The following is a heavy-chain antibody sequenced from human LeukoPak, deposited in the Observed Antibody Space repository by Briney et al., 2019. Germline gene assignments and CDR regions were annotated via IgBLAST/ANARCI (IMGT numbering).Heavy chain of an antibody. CDR3: ARSLRGYSYGS. CDR2: IKQDGSEK. Sequence: GGSLRLSCAASGFTFSNYWMSWVRQAPGKGLEWVANIKQDGSEKYYVDSVKGRFSISRDNAKNSLYLQMNSMRAEDTAVYYCARSLRGYSYGSGGQGTLVTVSS. V-gene: IGHV3-7*01. CDR1: GFTFSNYW. D-gene: IGHD5-18*01. J-gene: IGHJ4*02.